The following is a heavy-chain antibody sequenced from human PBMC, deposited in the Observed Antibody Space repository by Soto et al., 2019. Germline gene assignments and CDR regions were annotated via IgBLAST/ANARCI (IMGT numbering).Heavy chain of an antibody. V-gene: IGHV3-23*01. CDR1: GFTFSSYA. J-gene: IGHJ4*02. CDR3: AHSAPRRNTIFGVVTDFDY. D-gene: IGHD3-3*01. CDR2: ISGSGGST. Sequence: GGSLRLSCAASGFTFSSYAMSWVRQAPGKGLEWVSAISGSGGSTYYADSVKGRFTISRDNSKNTLYLQMNSLRAEDTAVYYCAHSAPRRNTIFGVVTDFDYWGQGTLVTVSS.